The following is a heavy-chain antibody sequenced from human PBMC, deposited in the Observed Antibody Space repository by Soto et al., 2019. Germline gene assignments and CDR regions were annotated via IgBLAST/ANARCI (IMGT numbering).Heavy chain of an antibody. CDR3: AGWWVDIIATINHSFDY. J-gene: IGHJ4*02. CDR2: IFYTEST. CDR1: GGSISSNNYY. Sequence: KASETLSLTCTVSGGSISSNNYYWGWIRQPPGKGLQWIGSIFYTESTYYNPSLKSRVTMSVDTSKNQFSLKLSSLTAADTALYYCAGWWVDIIATINHSFDYWDQGALVTVSS. D-gene: IGHD5-12*01. V-gene: IGHV4-39*01.